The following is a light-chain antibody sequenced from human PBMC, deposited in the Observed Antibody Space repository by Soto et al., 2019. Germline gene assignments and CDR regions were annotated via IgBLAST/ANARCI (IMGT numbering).Light chain of an antibody. CDR3: CSYTSSSSLV. CDR2: DVT. CDR1: SSVVGAYNY. J-gene: IGLJ1*01. Sequence: QSVLTQPASVSGSPGQSITISCTGTSSVVGAYNYVSWYQQYPGKAPKLMIYDVTSRPSGVSNRFSGSKSGNAASLTISGLQAEDEADYYCCSYTSSSSLVFGTGTKVTVL. V-gene: IGLV2-14*03.